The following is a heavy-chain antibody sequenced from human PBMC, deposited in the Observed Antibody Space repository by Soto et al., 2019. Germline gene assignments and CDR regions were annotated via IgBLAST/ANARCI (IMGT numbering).Heavy chain of an antibody. CDR3: ARHLEGVAAATDY. CDR2: IYYRGST. V-gene: IGHV4-39*01. CDR1: GGSISSSTYY. D-gene: IGHD2-15*01. J-gene: IGHJ4*01. Sequence: QLQLQESGPGLAKPSETLSLTCTVSGGSISSSTYYWGWIRKPPGKGLEWIGNIYYRGSTYYNPSLKSRVTISVDTSKNQFSLKLSSVTAADTAVYYCARHLEGVAAATDYWGHGTLVTVSS.